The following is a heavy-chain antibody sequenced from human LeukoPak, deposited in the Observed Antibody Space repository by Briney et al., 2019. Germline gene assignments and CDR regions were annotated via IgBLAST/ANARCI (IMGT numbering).Heavy chain of an antibody. Sequence: GRSLRLSCAASGFSFSSYAMHWVRQAPGKGLEWVAVLSYDGSNKCYADSVKGRFTVSRDNSKNTLYLQMNSLRPEDTAVYYCARDQQAYTSSPKWFDPWGQGTLVTVSS. D-gene: IGHD6-13*01. V-gene: IGHV3-30*04. CDR1: GFSFSSYA. CDR3: ARDQQAYTSSPKWFDP. CDR2: LSYDGSNK. J-gene: IGHJ5*02.